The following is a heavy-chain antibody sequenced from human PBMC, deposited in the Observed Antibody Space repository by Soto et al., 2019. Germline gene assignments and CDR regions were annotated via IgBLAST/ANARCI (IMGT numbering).Heavy chain of an antibody. V-gene: IGHV3-48*01. D-gene: IGHD3-10*01. Sequence: GGSLRLSCAASGFTFSSYSMNWFRQAPGKGLEWVSYISSSSSTIYYADSVKGRFTISRDNAKNSLYLQMNSLRAEDTAVYYCAKLIRGGPGWYYYYGMDVWGQGTTVTVSS. CDR2: ISSSSSTI. CDR1: GFTFSSYS. CDR3: AKLIRGGPGWYYYYGMDV. J-gene: IGHJ6*02.